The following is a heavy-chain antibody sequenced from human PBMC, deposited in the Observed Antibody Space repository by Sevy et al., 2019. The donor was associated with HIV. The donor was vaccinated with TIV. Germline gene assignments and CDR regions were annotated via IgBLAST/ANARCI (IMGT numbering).Heavy chain of an antibody. D-gene: IGHD2-21*02. J-gene: IGHJ6*02. CDR3: ARDGTYCGGDCYSGGGVYYYYGMDV. Sequence: ASVKVSCKASGYTFTGYYMHWVRQAPGQGLEWMGWINPNSGGTNYAQKFQGRVTMTRDTSISTADMELSRLRSDDTAVYYCARDGTYCGGDCYSGGGVYYYYGMDVWGQGTTVTVSS. CDR1: GYTFTGYY. V-gene: IGHV1-2*02. CDR2: INPNSGGT.